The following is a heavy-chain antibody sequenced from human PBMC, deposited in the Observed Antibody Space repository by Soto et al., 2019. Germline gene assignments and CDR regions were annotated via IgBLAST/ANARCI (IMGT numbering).Heavy chain of an antibody. CDR1: GYTFTSYG. V-gene: IGHV1-18*01. Sequence: QVQLVQSGAEVKKPGASVKVSCKASGYTFTSYGISWVRQAPGQGLEWMGWISAYNGNTNYAQKLQGRVTMTTDTYTSTAYMQLRSLRSDDTAAYYCARVFRGQLVYYYGMDVWGQGTTVTVSS. D-gene: IGHD6-13*01. CDR3: ARVFRGQLVYYYGMDV. J-gene: IGHJ6*02. CDR2: ISAYNGNT.